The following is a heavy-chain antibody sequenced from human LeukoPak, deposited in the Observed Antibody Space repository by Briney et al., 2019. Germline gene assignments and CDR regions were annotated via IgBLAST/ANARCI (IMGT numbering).Heavy chain of an antibody. V-gene: IGHV4-34*01. D-gene: IGHD3-22*01. J-gene: IGHJ1*01. CDR3: ARLKYYFDRSGYRAEYFQQ. Sequence: SETLSLTCAVYGGSFSGYYWSWIRQPPGKGLEWIGEINHSGSTNYNPSLESRVTISVDTSKNQFSLKLSSVTAADTAVYYCARLKYYFDRSGYRAEYFQQWGQGTLVTASS. CDR1: GGSFSGYY. CDR2: INHSGST.